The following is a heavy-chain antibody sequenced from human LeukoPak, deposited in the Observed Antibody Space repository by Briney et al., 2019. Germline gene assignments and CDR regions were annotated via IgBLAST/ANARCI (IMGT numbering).Heavy chain of an antibody. Sequence: PGGSLRLSCAASGFSFTGHWMHWVRQAPGKGLVWVARLSLDGRITSYADSVEGRVTISRDNAKSTVYLQMNSLSAADTSLYYCGRESDVVPGAIDYWGQGTLLTVSP. CDR2: LSLDGRIT. J-gene: IGHJ4*02. D-gene: IGHD2-2*01. CDR1: GFSFTGHW. CDR3: GRESDVVPGAIDY. V-gene: IGHV3-74*01.